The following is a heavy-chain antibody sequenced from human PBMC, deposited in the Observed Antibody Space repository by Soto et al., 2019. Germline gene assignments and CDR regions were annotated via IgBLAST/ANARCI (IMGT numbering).Heavy chain of an antibody. D-gene: IGHD6-19*01. CDR3: AKDGFGGAGQLWLVRFPDY. CDR2: VSSDGSNQ. Sequence: QVQLVESGGGVVQPGRSLRLSCAASGFTFEAYGMHWVRQAPGKGLEWVAVVSSDGSNQYYSDSVRGRFTISRDNSKNTLFLQINSLIPVDTAVYYCAKDGFGGAGQLWLVRFPDYWGQGTQVTVSS. CDR1: GFTFEAYG. V-gene: IGHV3-30*18. J-gene: IGHJ4*02.